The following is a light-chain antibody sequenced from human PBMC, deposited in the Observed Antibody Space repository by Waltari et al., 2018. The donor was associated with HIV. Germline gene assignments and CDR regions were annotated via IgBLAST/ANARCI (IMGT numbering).Light chain of an antibody. J-gene: IGKJ1*01. Sequence: DILMTQSPDSLAVSLGERATINCKSSQILLHSSNNKNSLAWYQHRPGQPPKLLIYWAATRESGVPDRFTGSGSGTDFTLTINSLQAEDVAVYYCHQYSSSPWTFGQGTKVEIK. CDR3: HQYSSSPWT. CDR1: QILLHSSNNKNS. V-gene: IGKV4-1*01. CDR2: WAA.